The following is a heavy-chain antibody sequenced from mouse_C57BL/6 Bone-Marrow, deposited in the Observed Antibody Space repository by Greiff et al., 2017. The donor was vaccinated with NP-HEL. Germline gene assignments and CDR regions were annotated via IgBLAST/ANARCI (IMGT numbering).Heavy chain of an antibody. D-gene: IGHD4-1*01. Sequence: VQLQESGAELVRPGASVKLSCKASGYTFTDYYINWVKQRPGQGLEWIARIYPGSGNTYYNEKFKGKATLTAEKSSSTAYMQLSSLTSEDSAVYFCAKTGTGYFDVWGTGTTVTVSS. CDR3: AKTGTGYFDV. CDR1: GYTFTDYY. J-gene: IGHJ1*03. V-gene: IGHV1-76*01. CDR2: IYPGSGNT.